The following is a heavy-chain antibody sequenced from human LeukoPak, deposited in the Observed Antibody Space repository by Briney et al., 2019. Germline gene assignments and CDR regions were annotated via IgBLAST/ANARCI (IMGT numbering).Heavy chain of an antibody. V-gene: IGHV3-21*01. CDR1: GFTFSSYA. D-gene: IGHD2-21*02. Sequence: GGSLRLSCAASGFTFSSYAMSWVRQAPGKGLEWVSSMSGSTSNIYYADSVKGRFTISRDDAKNSLYLQMNSLRVEDTAVYYCARGGDPFDYWGQGTLVTVSS. J-gene: IGHJ4*02. CDR2: MSGSTSNI. CDR3: ARGGDPFDY.